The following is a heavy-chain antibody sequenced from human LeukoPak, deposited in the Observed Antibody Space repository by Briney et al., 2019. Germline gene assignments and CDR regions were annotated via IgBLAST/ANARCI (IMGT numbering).Heavy chain of an antibody. V-gene: IGHV4-34*01. Sequence: SETLSLTCAVYGGSFSGYYWSWIRQPPGKGLEWIGEINHSGSTNYNPSLKSRVTISVDTSKNQFSLKLSSVTAADTAVYYCAGLAAAGAYFDYWSQGTLVTVSS. D-gene: IGHD6-13*01. CDR3: AGLAAAGAYFDY. CDR2: INHSGST. CDR1: GGSFSGYY. J-gene: IGHJ4*02.